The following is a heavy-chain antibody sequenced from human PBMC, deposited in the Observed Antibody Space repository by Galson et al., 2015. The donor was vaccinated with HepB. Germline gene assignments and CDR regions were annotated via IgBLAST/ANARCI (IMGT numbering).Heavy chain of an antibody. J-gene: IGHJ6*02. CDR3: AKENTGYYSLYYYYGMTS. CDR1: GFTFSSYA. V-gene: IGHV3-23*01. Sequence: SLRLSCAASGFTFSSYAMSWVRQAPGKGLEWVSAISGSGGSTYYADSVKGRFTISRDNSKNTLYLQMNSLRAEDTAVYYCAKENTGYYSLYYYYGMTSGAKGPRSPSP. D-gene: IGHD3-9*01. CDR2: ISGSGGST.